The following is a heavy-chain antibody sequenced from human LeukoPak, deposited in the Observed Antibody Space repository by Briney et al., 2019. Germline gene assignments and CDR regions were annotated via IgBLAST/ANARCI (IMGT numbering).Heavy chain of an antibody. J-gene: IGHJ5*02. CDR2: TYYRSKWYN. CDR1: GDSVSSNSAA. D-gene: IGHD5-18*01. V-gene: IGHV6-1*01. Sequence: SQTLSLTCAISGDSVSSNSAAWNWIRQSPARGLEWLGRTYYRSKWYNDYAVSVKSRITINTDTSKNPFSLQLNSVTPEDTAFYYCARENRYTYGQKGNWFDPWGQGTLVTVSS. CDR3: ARENRYTYGQKGNWFDP.